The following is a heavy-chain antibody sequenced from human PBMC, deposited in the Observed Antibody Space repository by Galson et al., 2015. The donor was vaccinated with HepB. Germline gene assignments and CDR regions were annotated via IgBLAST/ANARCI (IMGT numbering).Heavy chain of an antibody. J-gene: IGHJ4*02. CDR3: AKDNSPFYDFWSGYYPDY. D-gene: IGHD3-3*01. V-gene: IGHV3-23*01. Sequence: SLRLSCAASGFTFSSYAMSWVRQAPGKGLEWVSAISGSGGSTYYADSVKGRFTISRDNSKNTLYLQMNSLRAEDTAVYYCAKDNSPFYDFWSGYYPDYWGQGTLVTVSS. CDR2: ISGSGGST. CDR1: GFTFSSYA.